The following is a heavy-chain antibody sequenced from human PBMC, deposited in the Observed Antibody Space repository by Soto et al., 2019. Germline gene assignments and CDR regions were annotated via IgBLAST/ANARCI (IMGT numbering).Heavy chain of an antibody. D-gene: IGHD3-3*01. V-gene: IGHV3-33*01. J-gene: IGHJ5*02. CDR2: IWYDGSNK. CDR1: GFTFSSYG. Sequence: PGGSLRLSCAASGFTFSSYGMHWVRQAPGKGLEWVAVIWYDGSNKYYADSVKGRFTISRDNSKNTLYLQMNSLRAEDTAVYYCAREVITIFGVPRNWFDPWGQGTLVTVSS. CDR3: AREVITIFGVPRNWFDP.